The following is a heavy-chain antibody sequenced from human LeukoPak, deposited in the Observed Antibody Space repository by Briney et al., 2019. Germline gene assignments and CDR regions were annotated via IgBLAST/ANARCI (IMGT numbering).Heavy chain of an antibody. CDR2: IYYSGST. CDR1: GGYISSYY. D-gene: IGHD6-19*01. V-gene: IGHV4-59*01. J-gene: IGHJ4*02. CDR3: ARGIWGYSSGPNDY. Sequence: SETLSLTCTVSGGYISSYYWSWIRQPPGKGLEWIGYIYYSGSTNYNPSLKSRVTISVDTSKNQFSLKLSSVTAADTAVYYCARGIWGYSSGPNDYWGQGTLVTVSS.